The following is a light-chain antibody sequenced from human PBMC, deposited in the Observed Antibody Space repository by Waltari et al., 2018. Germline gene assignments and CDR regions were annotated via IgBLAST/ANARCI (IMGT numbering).Light chain of an antibody. V-gene: IGLV3-1*01. CDR2: QDS. CDR1: KSGVKY. J-gene: IGLJ2*01. Sequence: SYELTQPSSVCASPGQTARITRSRDKSGVKYVCWYQQKPGQSPVLVIFQDSKRRSGIPERFSGSNSGNTATLTISGTQAMDEADYYCQAWDSSTVVFGGGTKLTVL. CDR3: QAWDSSTVV.